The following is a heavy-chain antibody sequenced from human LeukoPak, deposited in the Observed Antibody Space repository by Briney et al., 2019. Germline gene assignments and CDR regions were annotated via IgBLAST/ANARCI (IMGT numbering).Heavy chain of an antibody. J-gene: IGHJ4*02. CDR3: AKETSSSFDY. Sequence: GGSLRLSCAASGFTFSSYAMKCVRQAPGKGLEWVSGISNSGGSTYYADSVKGRFTISRDNSKNTLYLQMNSLRAEDTAVYYCAKETSSSFDYWGQGTLVTVSS. CDR2: ISNSGGST. CDR1: GFTFSSYA. D-gene: IGHD6-13*01. V-gene: IGHV3-23*01.